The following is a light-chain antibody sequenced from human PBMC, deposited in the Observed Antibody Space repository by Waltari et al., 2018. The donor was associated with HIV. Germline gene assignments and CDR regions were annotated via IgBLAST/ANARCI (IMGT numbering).Light chain of an antibody. J-gene: IGLJ2*01. CDR1: ALPKKY. V-gene: IGLV3-10*01. CDR2: EDN. Sequence: SYELTQPPSVSVSPGQTARITCSGGALPKKYAYWYQQKSGQAPVMVIYEDNKRPPGIPERFSASTSGTLATLSISGAQVEDEGDYYCYSTDYGGDYKVFGGGTKLTVL. CDR3: YSTDYGGDYKV.